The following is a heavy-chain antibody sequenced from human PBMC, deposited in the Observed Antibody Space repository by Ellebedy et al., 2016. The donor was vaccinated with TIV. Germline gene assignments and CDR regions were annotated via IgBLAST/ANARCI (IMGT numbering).Heavy chain of an antibody. CDR2: IIPVFGTT. V-gene: IGHV1-69*13. CDR3: ATSEIVIVPAASQYYYYAMDV. CDR1: GGSFSKYA. D-gene: IGHD2-2*01. J-gene: IGHJ6*02. Sequence: SVKVSCXASGGSFSKYAISWVRQAPGQGLEWMGGIIPVFGTTNSAHNFQGRVTITADESTTTAYMELSSLRFEDTAVYYCATSEIVIVPAASQYYYYAMDVWGHGTTVTVAS.